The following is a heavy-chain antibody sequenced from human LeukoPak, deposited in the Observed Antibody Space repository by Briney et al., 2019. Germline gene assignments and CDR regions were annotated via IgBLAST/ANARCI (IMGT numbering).Heavy chain of an antibody. V-gene: IGHV4-39*07. CDR3: ARWYYYDSSGFSDAFDI. CDR1: GGSISSSYYY. J-gene: IGHJ3*02. Sequence: PSETLSLTCTVSGGSISSSYYYWGWIRQPPGKGLEWIGEINHSGSTNYNPSLKSRVTISVDTSKNQFSLKLSSVTAADTAVYYCARWYYYDSSGFSDAFDIWGQGTMVTVSS. CDR2: INHSGST. D-gene: IGHD3-22*01.